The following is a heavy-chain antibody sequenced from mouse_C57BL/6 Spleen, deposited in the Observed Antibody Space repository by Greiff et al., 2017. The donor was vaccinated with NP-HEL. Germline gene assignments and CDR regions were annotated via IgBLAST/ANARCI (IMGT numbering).Heavy chain of an antibody. CDR1: GYTFTSYW. V-gene: IGHV1-50*01. Sequence: VQLQQPGAELVKPGASVKLSCKASGYTFTSYWMQWVKQRPGQGLEWIGEIDPSDSYTNYNQKFKGKATLTVDTSSRTAYMQLSSLTSEDAAVYYCARDYYGNSDYFDYWGQGTTLTVSS. J-gene: IGHJ2*01. CDR2: IDPSDSYT. CDR3: ARDYYGNSDYFDY. D-gene: IGHD2-1*01.